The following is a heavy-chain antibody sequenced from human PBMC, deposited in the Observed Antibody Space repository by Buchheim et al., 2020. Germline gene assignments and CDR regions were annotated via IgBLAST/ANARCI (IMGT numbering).Heavy chain of an antibody. D-gene: IGHD5-24*01. V-gene: IGHV3-15*01. CDR2: IKSKTYGGTT. CDR1: GFIFSNAW. Sequence: EVHLVESGGGLVKPGGSLRLSCTASGFIFSNAWMSWVHQVPGKGLEWVGRIKSKTYGGTTDYAAPVKGRITISRDDSESTLYLQLNSLKTEDTAVYYCAIDNVHNFLDYWGQGTL. CDR3: AIDNVHNFLDY. J-gene: IGHJ4*02.